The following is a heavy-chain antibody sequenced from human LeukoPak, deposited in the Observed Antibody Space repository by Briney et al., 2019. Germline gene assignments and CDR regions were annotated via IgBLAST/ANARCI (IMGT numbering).Heavy chain of an antibody. D-gene: IGHD3-22*01. Sequence: GASVKVSCKASGYTLTDYYMHWVRQAPGQGLEWMGRINPNSGGTNYAQKFQGRVTMTRDTSISTVYMELSRLRSDDTAVYYCARARYSSGYVRYFDYWGQGTLVTVSS. J-gene: IGHJ4*02. CDR3: ARARYSSGYVRYFDY. CDR2: INPNSGGT. V-gene: IGHV1-2*06. CDR1: GYTLTDYY.